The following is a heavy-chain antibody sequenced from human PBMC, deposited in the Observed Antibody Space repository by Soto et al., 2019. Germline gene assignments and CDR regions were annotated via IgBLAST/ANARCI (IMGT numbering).Heavy chain of an antibody. J-gene: IGHJ6*02. CDR1: GFTFSSYD. CDR2: IGTAGDP. V-gene: IGHV3-13*05. D-gene: IGHD3-22*01. Sequence: PVGSLRLSCAASGFTFSSYDMHWVRQATGKGLEWVSAIGTAGDPYYPGSVKGRFTISRENAKNSLYLQMNSLRAGDTAVYYCARDLLLYDSSGYHYYYGMDVWGQGTTVTVSS. CDR3: ARDLLLYDSSGYHYYYGMDV.